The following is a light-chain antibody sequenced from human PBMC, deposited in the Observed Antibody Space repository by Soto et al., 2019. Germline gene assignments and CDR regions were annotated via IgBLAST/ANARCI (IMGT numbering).Light chain of an antibody. CDR1: SSDVGGYNF. V-gene: IGLV2-14*01. J-gene: IGLJ2*01. CDR3: SSYTSISTLVV. CDR2: DVS. Sequence: QSVLTQPASVSGSPGQSITISCTGTSSDVGGYNFVSWYQQHPGKAPKLMIYDVSNRPSGVSNRLSGSKSGNTASLTISGLQAEDEADYYCSSYTSISTLVVFGGGTKLTVL.